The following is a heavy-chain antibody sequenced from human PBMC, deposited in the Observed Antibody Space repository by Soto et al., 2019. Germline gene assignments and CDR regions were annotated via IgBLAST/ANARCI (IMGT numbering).Heavy chain of an antibody. CDR3: ARGLHSESMYLSRAAY. V-gene: IGHV3-66*01. Sequence: EVQLVESGGGLVQPGGSLRLSCAGSGFTVSRNYMPWLRQTPGKGLEWVSVIYAGGTTYYADSVKGRFMISRDISSITLSLQMGKLRVEDTAVYYCARGLHSESMYLSRAAYWGHGIVVAVSS. CDR1: GFTVSRNY. J-gene: IGHJ4*01. D-gene: IGHD2-2*01. CDR2: IYAGGTT.